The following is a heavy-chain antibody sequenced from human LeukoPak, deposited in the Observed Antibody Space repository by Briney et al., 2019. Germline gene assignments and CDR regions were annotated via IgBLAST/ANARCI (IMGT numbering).Heavy chain of an antibody. CDR2: ISGSGGTT. Sequence: GGSLRLSCAASGFTFSSYAMNWVRQAPGKGLEWVSSISGSGGTTYYAGSVKGRFTISRGNSKNTLFLQMNSLRADDTAIYYCAKRDFWGQGTLVTVSS. J-gene: IGHJ4*02. CDR3: AKRDF. V-gene: IGHV3-23*01. CDR1: GFTFSSYA.